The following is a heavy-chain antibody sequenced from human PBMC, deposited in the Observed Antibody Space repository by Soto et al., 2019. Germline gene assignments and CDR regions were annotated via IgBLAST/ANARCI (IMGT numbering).Heavy chain of an antibody. CDR2: INADGSTT. Sequence: EVQLVESGGGLVQPGGSLSLSCAASGFTFSTYWMHWVRQAPGKGLVWVSRINADGSTTTYADSVKGRFTISRDNAKNTLYLQMNSLRPEDTAVYFCATVATHSYNWIDPWGQGTLVTISS. CDR3: ATVATHSYNWIDP. D-gene: IGHD3-3*02. CDR1: GFTFSTYW. V-gene: IGHV3-74*01. J-gene: IGHJ5*02.